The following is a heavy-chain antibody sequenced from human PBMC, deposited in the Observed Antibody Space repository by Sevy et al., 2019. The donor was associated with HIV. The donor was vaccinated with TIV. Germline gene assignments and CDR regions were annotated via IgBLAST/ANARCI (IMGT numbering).Heavy chain of an antibody. CDR3: ARESIAAAGDLDY. J-gene: IGHJ4*02. CDR2: IYYSGNT. D-gene: IGHD6-13*01. V-gene: IGHV4-59*01. CDR1: GGSINNYY. Sequence: SDTLSLTCTVSGGSINNYYWSWIRQPPGKGLEWIGYIYYSGNTNYNPSLKSRVTISVDTSKNQFSLKLSSVTAADTAVYYCARESIAAAGDLDYWGQGTLVTVSS.